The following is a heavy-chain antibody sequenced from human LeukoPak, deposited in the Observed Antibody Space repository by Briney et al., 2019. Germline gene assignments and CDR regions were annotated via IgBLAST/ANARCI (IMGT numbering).Heavy chain of an antibody. D-gene: IGHD6-19*01. Sequence: PAETLSLICTASGAPISRFYWSWVRQPPGKGLEWIGNIYNGISTFFNPSLHSRVTLSVETSKTQFSLQLASVTAADTAIYYCVQSTGCPGFDYWGQ. CDR3: VQSTGCPGFDY. V-gene: IGHV4-59*03. CDR1: GAPISRFY. CDR2: IYNGIST. J-gene: IGHJ4*02.